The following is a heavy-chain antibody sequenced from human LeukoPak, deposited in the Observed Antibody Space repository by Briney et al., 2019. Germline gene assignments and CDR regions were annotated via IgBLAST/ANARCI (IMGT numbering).Heavy chain of an antibody. CDR1: GYTFTSYY. CDR3: ARGGGYSSSPVGHTPVNWYFDL. Sequence: ASVTVSFTASGYTFTSYYMHWVRQAPGQGLEWMGIINPSGGSTSYAQKFQGRVTMTRDTSTSTVYMELSSLRSEDTAVYYCARGGGYSSSPVGHTPVNWYFDLWGRGTLVTVSS. J-gene: IGHJ2*01. CDR2: INPSGGST. D-gene: IGHD6-6*01. V-gene: IGHV1-46*01.